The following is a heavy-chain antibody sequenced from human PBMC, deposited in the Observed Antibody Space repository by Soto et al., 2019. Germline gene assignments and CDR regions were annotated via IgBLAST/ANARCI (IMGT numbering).Heavy chain of an antibody. D-gene: IGHD2-15*01. V-gene: IGHV4-34*01. CDR1: GGSFSGYY. CDR3: ARAYRYCSGGSCYSEGYYFDY. Sequence: QVQLQQWGAGLLKPSETLSLTCAVYGGSFSGYYWSWIREPPGKGLEWIGEINHSGSTNYNPSLKRRVTISVDTSKNKFSLKLSSVTAADTAVYYCARAYRYCSGGSCYSEGYYFDYWGQGTLVTVSS. J-gene: IGHJ4*02. CDR2: INHSGST.